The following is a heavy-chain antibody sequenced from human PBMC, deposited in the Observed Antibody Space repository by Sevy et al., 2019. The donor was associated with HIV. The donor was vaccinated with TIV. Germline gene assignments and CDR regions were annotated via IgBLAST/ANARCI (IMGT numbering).Heavy chain of an antibody. J-gene: IGHJ5*02. CDR3: ARGTSLGCSGGSCYSNWFDP. D-gene: IGHD2-15*01. CDR2: INHSGST. V-gene: IGHV4-34*01. Sequence: SETLCLTCAVYGGSFSGYYWSWIRQPPGKGLEWIGEINHSGSTNYNPSLKSRVTISVDTSKNQFSLKLSSVTAADTAVYYCARGTSLGCSGGSCYSNWFDPWGQGTLVTVSS. CDR1: GGSFSGYY.